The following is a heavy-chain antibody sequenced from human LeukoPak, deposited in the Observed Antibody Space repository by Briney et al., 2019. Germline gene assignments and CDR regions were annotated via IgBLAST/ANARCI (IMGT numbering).Heavy chain of an antibody. CDR1: GYTSTSYY. CDR3: ARDHRPSYDSSDYYYPGEY. D-gene: IGHD3-22*01. V-gene: IGHV1-46*01. Sequence: ASVKVSCKASGYTSTSYYIHWVRQAPGQGLEWMAIINPSGGTTSYAQKFQGRLTMTRDTSTSTVYMELSSLRSEDTAVYYRARDHRPSYDSSDYYYPGEYWGQGTLVTVSS. CDR2: INPSGGTT. J-gene: IGHJ4*02.